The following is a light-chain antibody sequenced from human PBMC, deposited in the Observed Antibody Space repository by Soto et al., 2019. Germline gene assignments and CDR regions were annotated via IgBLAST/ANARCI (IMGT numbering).Light chain of an antibody. CDR2: AAS. CDR1: QSISSY. CDR3: QQSYHTPYT. J-gene: IGKJ2*01. V-gene: IGKV1-39*01. Sequence: DIQVTQSPTSLSASVGDNVIITCRASQSISSYLNWYQQKPGKAPKLLIYAASRFQSGVPSRFSGSGFGTEFILTINSLQPEDSATYYCQQSYHTPYTFGQGTKVDSK.